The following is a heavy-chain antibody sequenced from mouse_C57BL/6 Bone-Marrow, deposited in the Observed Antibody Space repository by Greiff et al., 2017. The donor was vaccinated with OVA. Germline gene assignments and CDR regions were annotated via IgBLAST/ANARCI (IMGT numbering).Heavy chain of an antibody. CDR2: IHPNSGST. CDR3: ASRGVFDY. CDR1: GYTFTSYW. Sequence: QVQLKESGAELVKPGASVKLSCKASGYTFTSYWMHWVKQRPGQGLEWIGMIHPNSGSTNYNEKFKSKATLTVDKSSSTAYMQLSSLTSEDSAVYYCASRGVFDYWGQGTTLTVSS. V-gene: IGHV1-64*01. J-gene: IGHJ2*01. D-gene: IGHD3-3*01.